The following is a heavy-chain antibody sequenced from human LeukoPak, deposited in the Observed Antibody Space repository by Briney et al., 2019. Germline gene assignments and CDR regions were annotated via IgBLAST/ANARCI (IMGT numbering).Heavy chain of an antibody. CDR1: GGSISSYY. J-gene: IGHJ3*02. D-gene: IGHD3-22*01. V-gene: IGHV4-59*12. CDR3: ARGPYSSGYRAFDI. Sequence: SETLSLTCTVSGGSISSYYWSWIRQPPGKGLEWIGYVHYSGSINYNPSLKSRVTISVDTSKNQFSLKLSSVTAADTAVYYCARGPYSSGYRAFDIWGQGTMVTVSS. CDR2: VHYSGSI.